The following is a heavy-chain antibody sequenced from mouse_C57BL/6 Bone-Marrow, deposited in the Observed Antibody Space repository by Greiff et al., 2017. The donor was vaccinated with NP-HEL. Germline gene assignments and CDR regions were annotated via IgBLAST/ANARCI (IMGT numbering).Heavy chain of an antibody. CDR1: GFTFSSYA. CDR2: ISDGGSYT. D-gene: IGHD2-5*01. CDR3: ARDLYSNYVDY. V-gene: IGHV5-4*01. J-gene: IGHJ2*01. Sequence: EVHLVESGGGLVKPGGSLKLSCAASGFTFSSYAMSWVRQTPEKRLEWVATISDGGSYTYYPDNVKGRFTISRDNAKNNLYLQMSHLKSEDTAMYYCARDLYSNYVDYWGQGTTLTVSS.